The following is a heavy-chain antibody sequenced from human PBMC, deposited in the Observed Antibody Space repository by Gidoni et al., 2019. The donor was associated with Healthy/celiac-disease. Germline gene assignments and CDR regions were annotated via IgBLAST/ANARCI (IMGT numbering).Heavy chain of an antibody. CDR1: GFTFSSYG. CDR2: ISYDGSNK. V-gene: IGHV3-30*18. Sequence: QVQLVESGGGVVQPGRSLRLSCAASGFTFSSYGMHWVRQAPGKGLEWVAVISYDGSNKYYADSVKGRFTISRDNSKNTLYLQMNSLRAEDTAVYYCAKARTSNWFDPWGQGTLVTVSS. D-gene: IGHD2-2*01. CDR3: AKARTSNWFDP. J-gene: IGHJ5*02.